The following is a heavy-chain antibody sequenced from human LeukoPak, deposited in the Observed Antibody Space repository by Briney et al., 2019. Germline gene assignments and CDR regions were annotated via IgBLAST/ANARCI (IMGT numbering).Heavy chain of an antibody. CDR2: ISGSGGST. D-gene: IGHD3-3*01. J-gene: IGHJ6*03. CDR3: AKRNDFWSGPYYYYYMDV. CDR1: GFTFSSYA. V-gene: IGHV3-23*01. Sequence: PGGSLRLSCAASGFTFSSYAMSWARQAPGKGLEWVSAISGSGGSTYYADSVKGRFTISRDNSKNTLYLQMNSLRAEDTAVYYCAKRNDFWSGPYYYYYMDVWGKGTTVTVSS.